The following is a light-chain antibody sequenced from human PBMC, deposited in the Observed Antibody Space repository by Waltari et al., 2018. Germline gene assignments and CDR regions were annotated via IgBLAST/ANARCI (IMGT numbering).Light chain of an antibody. CDR2: TTS. V-gene: IGKV1-39*01. J-gene: IGKJ2*01. CDR3: QQSFNTPRT. CDR1: QSITRY. Sequence: DIQMTQSPSSLSASVGDRVTITCRASQSITRYLNWYQQKPGKAPKLLIYTTSTLKSDIPSRFSGSGSGTDFTLTISSLQPEDFATYYCQQSFNTPRTFGQGTKLEIK.